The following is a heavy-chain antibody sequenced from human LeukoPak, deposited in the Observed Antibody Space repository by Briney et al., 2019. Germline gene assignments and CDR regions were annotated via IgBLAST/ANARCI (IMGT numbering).Heavy chain of an antibody. D-gene: IGHD3-22*01. V-gene: IGHV3-43D*03. CDR3: AKAYDSSGYYYGPPHY. Sequence: GGSLRLSCAASGFTFDDYAMHWVRQAPGKGLEWVSLISWDGGSTYYADSVKGRFTISRDNTKNSLYLQMNSLRAEDTALYYCAKAYDSSGYYYGPPHYWGQGTLVTVSS. CDR1: GFTFDDYA. CDR2: ISWDGGST. J-gene: IGHJ4*02.